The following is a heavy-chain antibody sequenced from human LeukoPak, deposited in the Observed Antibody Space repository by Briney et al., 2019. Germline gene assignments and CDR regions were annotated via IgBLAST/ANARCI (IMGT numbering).Heavy chain of an antibody. D-gene: IGHD3-10*01. V-gene: IGHV5-51*01. CDR3: ARRVTMVRGVPRGDWFDP. J-gene: IGHJ5*02. Sequence: GESLKISCKGSGYSFTSYWIGWVRQMPGKGLEWMGIIYPGDSDTRYSPSFQGQVTISADKSISTAYLQWSSLKASDTAMYYCARRVTMVRGVPRGDWFDPWGQGTLVTVSS. CDR2: IYPGDSDT. CDR1: GYSFTSYW.